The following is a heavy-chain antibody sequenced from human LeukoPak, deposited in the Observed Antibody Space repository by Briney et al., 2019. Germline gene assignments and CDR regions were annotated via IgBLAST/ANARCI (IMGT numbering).Heavy chain of an antibody. V-gene: IGHV4-4*07. CDR1: GGSLSNYH. CDR3: ARRDISSGWGFDY. CDR2: IHTSGST. Sequence: PSETLSLTCTVSGGSLSNYHWSWIRQPAGKGLEWIGQIHTSGSTNYNPPLKSRVSMSIDTTEDQVSLTIRSVTAADTAFYYCARRDISSGWGFDYWGQGTLVTVSS. J-gene: IGHJ4*02. D-gene: IGHD6-19*01.